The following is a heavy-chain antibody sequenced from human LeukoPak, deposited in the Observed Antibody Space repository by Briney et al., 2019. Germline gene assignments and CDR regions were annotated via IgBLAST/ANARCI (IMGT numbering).Heavy chain of an antibody. D-gene: IGHD3-10*01. Sequence: PGGSLRLSCAASGFTFSSYAMSWVRQAPRKGLEWVSAISGSGGSTYYADSVKGRFTISRDNSKNTLYLQMNSLRAADTAVYYCAKDGLEWLGELKDYWGQGTLVTVSS. CDR1: GFTFSSYA. CDR3: AKDGLEWLGELKDY. V-gene: IGHV3-23*01. CDR2: ISGSGGST. J-gene: IGHJ4*02.